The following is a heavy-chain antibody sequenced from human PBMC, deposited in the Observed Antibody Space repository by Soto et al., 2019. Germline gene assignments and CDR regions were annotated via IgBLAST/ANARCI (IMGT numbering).Heavy chain of an antibody. J-gene: IGHJ4*02. V-gene: IGHV3-33*01. CDR2: IWYDGSNK. Sequence: SGGSLRLSCAASGFTFSSYGMHWVRQAPGKGLEWVAVIWYDGSNKYYADSVKGRFTISRGNSKNTLYLQMNSLRAEDTAVYYCAREERQWLARRFDYWGQGTLVTGSS. D-gene: IGHD6-19*01. CDR1: GFTFSSYG. CDR3: AREERQWLARRFDY.